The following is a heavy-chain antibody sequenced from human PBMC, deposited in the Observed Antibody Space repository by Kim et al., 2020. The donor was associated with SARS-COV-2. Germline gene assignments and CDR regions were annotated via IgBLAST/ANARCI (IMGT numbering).Heavy chain of an antibody. CDR1: GFSLTSYS. Sequence: GGSLRLSCAASGFSLTSYSMHWVRQAPGKGLEWVAVIWYDGSSQYYADSVKGRFTISRDKSKNTLDLQMNSLGAEDTAVFYCARDNEKGAFDIWGQGTTVSVSS. D-gene: IGHD2-8*01. CDR2: IWYDGSSQ. CDR3: ARDNEKGAFDI. V-gene: IGHV3-33*01. J-gene: IGHJ3*02.